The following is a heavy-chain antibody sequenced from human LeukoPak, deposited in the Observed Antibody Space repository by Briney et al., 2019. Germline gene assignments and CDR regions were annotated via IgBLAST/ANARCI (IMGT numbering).Heavy chain of an antibody. J-gene: IGHJ6*03. D-gene: IGHD2-2*01. Sequence: SETLSLTCTVSGGSISSYYWSWIRQPAGKGLEWIGRIYTSGSTNYNPSLKSRVTMSVDTSKNQFSLKLSSVTAADTAVYYCATASRSTTDYYYYYMDVWGKGTTVTISS. CDR2: IYTSGST. CDR3: ATASRSTTDYYYYYMDV. V-gene: IGHV4-4*07. CDR1: GGSISSYY.